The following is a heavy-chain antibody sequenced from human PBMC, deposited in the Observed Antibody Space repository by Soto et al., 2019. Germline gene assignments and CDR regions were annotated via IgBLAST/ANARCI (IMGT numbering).Heavy chain of an antibody. Sequence: XVSLRLSCADSGISFSDYAMSWVRQAPGKGLEWISAISGDGVSKLYADSVRGRFTISRDNAANTLYLQMNSLRTEDTALYYCAKKDRLYGVAVAFDSWGQGTLVTVSS. CDR1: GISFSDYA. CDR2: ISGDGVSK. CDR3: AKKDRLYGVAVAFDS. D-gene: IGHD6-19*01. J-gene: IGHJ4*02. V-gene: IGHV3-23*01.